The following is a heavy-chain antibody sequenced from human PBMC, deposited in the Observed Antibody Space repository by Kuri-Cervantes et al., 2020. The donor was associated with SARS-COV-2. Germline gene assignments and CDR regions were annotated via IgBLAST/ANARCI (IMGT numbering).Heavy chain of an antibody. Sequence: ETLSLTCAASGFSFSSYAMSWVRQAPGKGLEWVSVISGSGTGAYYADSVKGRFTISRDNAKNSLYLQMNSLRAEDTAVYYCARAPTVTLDYWGQGTLVTVSS. J-gene: IGHJ4*02. CDR3: ARAPTVTLDY. CDR2: ISGSGTGA. CDR1: GFSFSSYA. V-gene: IGHV3-23*01. D-gene: IGHD4-17*01.